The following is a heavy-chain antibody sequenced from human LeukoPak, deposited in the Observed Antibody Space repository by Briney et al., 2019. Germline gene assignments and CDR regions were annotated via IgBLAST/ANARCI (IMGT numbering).Heavy chain of an antibody. Sequence: GGSLRLSCAASGFTFSSYWMSWVRQAPGKGLEWVANIKQDGSEKYYVDSVKGRFTISRDNAKNSLYLQMNSLRAEDTAVYYCARVRGYCSSTSCYLPYYYYYMDVWGKGTTVTISS. CDR1: GFTFSSYW. V-gene: IGHV3-7*01. J-gene: IGHJ6*03. D-gene: IGHD2-2*01. CDR3: ARVRGYCSSTSCYLPYYYYYMDV. CDR2: IKQDGSEK.